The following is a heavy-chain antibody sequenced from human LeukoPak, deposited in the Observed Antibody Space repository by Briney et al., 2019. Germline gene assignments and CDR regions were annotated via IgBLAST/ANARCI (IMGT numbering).Heavy chain of an antibody. J-gene: IGHJ4*02. CDR3: ARGWSEYDFWSGYILKYYFDY. Sequence: SETLSHTCAAYGGSFSGYYWSWIRQPPGKGLEWIGEINHSGSTNYNPSLKSRVTISVDTSKNQFSLKLSSVTAADTAVYYCARGWSEYDFWSGYILKYYFDYWGQGTLVTVSS. D-gene: IGHD3-3*01. CDR2: INHSGST. CDR1: GGSFSGYY. V-gene: IGHV4-34*01.